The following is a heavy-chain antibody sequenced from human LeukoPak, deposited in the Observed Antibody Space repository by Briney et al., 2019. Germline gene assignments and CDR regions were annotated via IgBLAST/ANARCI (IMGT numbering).Heavy chain of an antibody. CDR1: GYSFTSYW. CDR3: ARLPGHGQGYYYGMDV. V-gene: IGHV5-51*01. J-gene: IGHJ6*02. CDR2: IYPGDSDT. D-gene: IGHD5-24*01. Sequence: GESLKISCKGSGYSFTSYWIAWVRQMPGKGLEWMGAIYPGDSDTRYSPSFQGQVTISADKSISTAYLQWSSLKASDTAMYYCARLPGHGQGYYYGMDVWGQGTTVTVSS.